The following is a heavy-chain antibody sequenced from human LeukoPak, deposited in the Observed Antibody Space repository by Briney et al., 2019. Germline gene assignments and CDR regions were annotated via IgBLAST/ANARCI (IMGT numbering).Heavy chain of an antibody. CDR2: IIPIFGTA. CDR3: ARDRGYYGSGTEPTGY. D-gene: IGHD3-10*01. Sequence: SVKVSCKASGGTFSSCAISWVRQAPGQGLEWMGGIIPIFGTANYAQKFQGRVTITTDESTSTAYMELSSLRSEDTAVYYCARDRGYYGSGTEPTGYWGQGTLVTVSS. V-gene: IGHV1-69*05. CDR1: GGTFSSCA. J-gene: IGHJ4*02.